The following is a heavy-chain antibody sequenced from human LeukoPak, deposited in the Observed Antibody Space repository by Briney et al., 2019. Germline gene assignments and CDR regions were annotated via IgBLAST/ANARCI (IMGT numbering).Heavy chain of an antibody. V-gene: IGHV3-30*04. CDR1: GFTFSSYA. Sequence: PGRSLRLSCAASGFTFSSYAMHWVRQAPGKGLEWVAVISYDGSNKYYADSVKGRFTISRDNSKNTLYLQMNSLRAEDTAVYYCAKAAAGTPSFDPWGQGTLVTVSS. J-gene: IGHJ5*02. CDR3: AKAAAGTPSFDP. CDR2: ISYDGSNK. D-gene: IGHD6-13*01.